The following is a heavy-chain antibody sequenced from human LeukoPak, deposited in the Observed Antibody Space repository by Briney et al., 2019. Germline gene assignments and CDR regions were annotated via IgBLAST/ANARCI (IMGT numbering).Heavy chain of an antibody. V-gene: IGHV1-2*02. CDR1: GYTFTGYY. CDR3: ARDDSSGFLIDY. J-gene: IGHJ4*02. D-gene: IGHD3-22*01. Sequence: GASVKVSCKASGYTFTGYYMHWVRQATGQGLEWMGWINPNSGGTNYAQKFQGRVTMTRDTSISTAYMELSRLRSDDTAVYYCARDDSSGFLIDYWGQGTLVTVSS. CDR2: INPNSGGT.